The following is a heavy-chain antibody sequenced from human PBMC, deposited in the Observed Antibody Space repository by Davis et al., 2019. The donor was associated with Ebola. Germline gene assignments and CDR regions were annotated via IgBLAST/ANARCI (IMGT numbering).Heavy chain of an antibody. D-gene: IGHD6-13*01. CDR1: GYTFTNYY. V-gene: IGHV1-3*01. CDR3: ARLSSTWSSLYGMDV. Sequence: AASVKVSCKASGYTFTNYYMHWVRQAPGQRLEWVGWINAYTGDTKYSEKLQGRVTITRDTSATTAYMELSSLRSEDTAVYFCARLSSTWSSLYGMDVWGQGTTVTVSS. J-gene: IGHJ6*02. CDR2: INAYTGDT.